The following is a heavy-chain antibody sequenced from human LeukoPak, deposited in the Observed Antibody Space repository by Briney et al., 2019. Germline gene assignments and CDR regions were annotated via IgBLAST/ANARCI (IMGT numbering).Heavy chain of an antibody. CDR1: GFTFSSYW. CDR2: IKQDGSEK. J-gene: IGHJ4*02. Sequence: PGGSLRVSCAASGFTFSSYWMSWVRQAPGKGLEWVANIKQDGSEKYYVDSVKGRFTISRDNAKNSLYLQMNSLRAEDTAVYYCARLKLLWSNYFDYWGQGTLVTVSS. D-gene: IGHD2-2*01. CDR3: ARLKLLWSNYFDY. V-gene: IGHV3-7*01.